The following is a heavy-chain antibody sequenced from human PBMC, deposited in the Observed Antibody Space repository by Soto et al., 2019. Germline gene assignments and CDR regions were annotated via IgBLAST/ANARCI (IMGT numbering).Heavy chain of an antibody. J-gene: IGHJ4*02. CDR1: GYTFTSYG. V-gene: IGHV1-18*01. D-gene: IGHD2-15*01. Sequence: ASVKVSCKASGYTFTSYGISWVRQAPGQGLEWMGWISAYNGNTNYAQKLQGRVTMTTDTSTSTAYMELRSLRSDDTAVYYCARDRLSVVVAATVDYWGQGTLVTVSS. CDR3: ARDRLSVVVAATVDY. CDR2: ISAYNGNT.